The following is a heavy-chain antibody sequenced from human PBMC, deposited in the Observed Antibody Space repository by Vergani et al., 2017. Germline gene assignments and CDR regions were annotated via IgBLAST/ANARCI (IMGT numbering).Heavy chain of an antibody. CDR3: ARLSYDTTPYLQGGYDC. V-gene: IGHV3-30-3*01. J-gene: IGHJ4*02. D-gene: IGHD3-22*01. Sequence: QVQLVESGGGVVQPGTSLRLSCVVSGFALNRHAMYWVRQAPGKGLEWVVGISFDGTNEYYPDLVKGRFTISRDNSKIMLYLQMNSLRAEDTAVYYCARLSYDTTPYLQGGYDCWGQGTLVSVSS. CDR2: ISFDGTNE. CDR1: GFALNRHA.